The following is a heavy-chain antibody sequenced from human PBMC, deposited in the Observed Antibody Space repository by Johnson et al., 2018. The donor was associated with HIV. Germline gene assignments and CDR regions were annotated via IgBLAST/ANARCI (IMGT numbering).Heavy chain of an antibody. V-gene: IGHV3-30*02. Sequence: QVQLVESGGGVVQPGGSLRLSCAASGFTFSSYGMHWVRQAPGKGLEWVAFIRYDGSNKYYADSVKGRFIISRDNSKNTLYLQMNSLRSEDTGVFYCAKGDLDCTDYFCYVDAFDMWGQGTMVTVSS. CDR3: AKGDLDCTDYFCYVDAFDM. CDR1: GFTFSSYG. CDR2: IRYDGSNK. D-gene: IGHD3/OR15-3a*01. J-gene: IGHJ3*02.